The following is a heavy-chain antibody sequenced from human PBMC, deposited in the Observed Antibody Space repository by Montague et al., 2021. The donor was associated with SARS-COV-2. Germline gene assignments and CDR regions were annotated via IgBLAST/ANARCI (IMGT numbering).Heavy chain of an antibody. CDR1: GFTFSDYY. CDR3: ARVIVVGYYGMDV. CDR2: ISSSGSTI. D-gene: IGHD3-22*01. J-gene: IGHJ6*02. Sequence: SLRLSCAASGFTFSDYYMSWIRQAPGKGLEWVSYISSSGSTIYYADSVKGRFTTSRDNAKNSLYLQMNSLRAEDTAVYYCARVIVVGYYGMDVWGQGTTVTVSS. V-gene: IGHV3-11*04.